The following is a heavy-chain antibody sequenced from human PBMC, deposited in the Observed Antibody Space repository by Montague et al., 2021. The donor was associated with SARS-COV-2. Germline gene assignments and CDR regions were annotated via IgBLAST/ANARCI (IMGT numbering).Heavy chain of an antibody. CDR1: DGSFSDYW. D-gene: IGHD3-3*01. J-gene: IGHJ6*02. CDR3: ARQPARGITIFGVVTDYGMDV. CDR2: INHRGNA. V-gene: IGHV4-34*01. Sequence: SETLSLTCAVYDGSFSDYWRSWVRQPPGKGLEWIGNINHRGNANYNPSLKSRVTISVETSKNQFSLKLSSVTAADTAVYYCARQPARGITIFGVVTDYGMDVWGQGTTVTVSS.